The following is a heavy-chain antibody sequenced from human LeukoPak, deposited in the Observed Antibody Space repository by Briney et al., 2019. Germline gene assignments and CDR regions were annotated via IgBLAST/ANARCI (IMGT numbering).Heavy chain of an antibody. CDR2: IRWDGGEI. V-gene: IGHV3-43*01. Sequence: GGSLRLSCAGSGFTFHDYTMHWVRQPPGKGLEWASLIRWDGGEIHYADSLKGRFTISRDNSKNSLFLQMNSLGIEDTALYYCAKATSSGWGYAFDVWGRGTMVTVSA. D-gene: IGHD6-19*01. CDR3: AKATSSGWGYAFDV. CDR1: GFTFHDYT. J-gene: IGHJ3*01.